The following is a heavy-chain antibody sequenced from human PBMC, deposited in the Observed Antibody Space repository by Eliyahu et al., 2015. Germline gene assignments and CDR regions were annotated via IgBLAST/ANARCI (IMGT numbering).Heavy chain of an antibody. Sequence: QVQLQESGPGLVKPSETLSLTCTVSGGXISSYYWSWIRQPPGKGLEWIGYIYYSGSTNYNPSLKSRVTISVDTSKNQFSLKLSSVTAADTAVYYCAGGYGDLDYWGQGTLVTVSS. V-gene: IGHV4-59*01. CDR1: GGXISSYY. J-gene: IGHJ4*02. CDR3: AGGYGDLDY. CDR2: IYYSGST. D-gene: IGHD4-17*01.